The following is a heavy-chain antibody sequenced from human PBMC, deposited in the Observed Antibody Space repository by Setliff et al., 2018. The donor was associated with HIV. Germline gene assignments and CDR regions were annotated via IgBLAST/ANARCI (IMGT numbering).Heavy chain of an antibody. CDR1: GFMFSGSA. J-gene: IGHJ6*03. Sequence: PGESLRLSCTASGFMFSGSAIHWVRQTSGKGLEWIGRIRSRANDYATEYAVSTKGRFIISRDDSSGSSHLQMNSLEIEDTAVYYCTRLGEAGFDYYMDVWGKGTTVTVSS. CDR3: TRLGEAGFDYYMDV. CDR2: IRSRANDYAT. D-gene: IGHD3-16*01. V-gene: IGHV3-73*01.